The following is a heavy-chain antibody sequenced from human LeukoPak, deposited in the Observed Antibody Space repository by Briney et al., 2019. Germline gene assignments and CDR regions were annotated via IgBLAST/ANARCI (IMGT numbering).Heavy chain of an antibody. V-gene: IGHV1-46*01. CDR3: ARYYGDYEYYFDY. J-gene: IGHJ4*02. CDR1: GYTFTSYY. Sequence: GASVKVSCKASGYTFTSYYMHWVRQAPRQGLEWMGIINPSGGSTSYAQKFQGRVTMTRDASTSTVYMELSSLRSEDTAVYYCARYYGDYEYYFDYWGQGTLVTVSS. D-gene: IGHD4-17*01. CDR2: INPSGGST.